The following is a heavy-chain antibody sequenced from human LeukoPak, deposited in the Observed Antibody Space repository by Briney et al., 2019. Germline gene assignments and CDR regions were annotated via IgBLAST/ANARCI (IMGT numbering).Heavy chain of an antibody. CDR1: GGSISNYY. CDR2: IYDSGST. CDR3: ARGGSYLGRCDY. V-gene: IGHV4-59*01. Sequence: PSETLSLTCTVSGGSISNYYWSWIRQPPGKGLEWIGYIYDSGSTNYNPSLKSRVTISVDTSKNKFSLKLSSVTAADTAVYYCARGGSYLGRCDYWGQGSLVTVSS. D-gene: IGHD1-26*01. J-gene: IGHJ4*02.